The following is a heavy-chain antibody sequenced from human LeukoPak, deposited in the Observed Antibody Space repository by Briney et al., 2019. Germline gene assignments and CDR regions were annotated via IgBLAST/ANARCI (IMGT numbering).Heavy chain of an antibody. CDR3: ARNNGMDV. V-gene: IGHV3-9*01. Sequence: GGALGLSLAAPGLTLLYFAMHWVRQTPGKGLEWVSGISWNSGDIGYADSVKGRFTISKDNAKNSLYLQMNSLRAEDTALYHCARNNGMDVWGQGTTVIVSS. J-gene: IGHJ6*02. CDR1: GLTLLYFA. CDR2: ISWNSGDI.